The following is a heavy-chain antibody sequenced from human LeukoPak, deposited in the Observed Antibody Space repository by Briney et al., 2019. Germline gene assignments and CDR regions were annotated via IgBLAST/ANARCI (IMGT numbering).Heavy chain of an antibody. V-gene: IGHV3-33*01. CDR1: GFTFSSYG. J-gene: IGHJ3*01. CDR2: IWNDGSDK. CDR3: ARLDDSNSRRPENDASDV. D-gene: IGHD3-22*01. Sequence: PGGSLRLSCAASGFTFSSYGMHWARQAPGKGLEWVAVIWNDGSDKYYADSVKGRFTISRDNSKNTVYLQMNNLRPEDTAAYYCARLDDSNSRRPENDASDVWGQGTTVIVSS.